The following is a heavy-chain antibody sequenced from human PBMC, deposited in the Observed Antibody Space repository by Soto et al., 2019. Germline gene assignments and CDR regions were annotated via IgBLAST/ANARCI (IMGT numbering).Heavy chain of an antibody. CDR2: VYHTGRD. CDR1: SGSNSSGDYY. D-gene: IGHD3-10*01. V-gene: IGHV4-30-4*01. Sequence: QVQLQESGPGLVKPSQTLSLTCTVASGSNSSGDYYWSWIRQPPGKGLEWIGYVYHTGRDYYEPSLKSRATISIDTSKNQFSLKLNSVTAADTAVYYCARSMVRGGWFDPWCQGTLVTVSS. CDR3: ARSMVRGGWFDP. J-gene: IGHJ5*02.